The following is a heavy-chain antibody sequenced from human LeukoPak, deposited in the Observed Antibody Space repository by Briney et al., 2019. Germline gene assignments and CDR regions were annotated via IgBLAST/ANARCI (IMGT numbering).Heavy chain of an antibody. CDR3: ASGTYHSDPRDGLYLKYFDY. CDR2: ISAYNGNT. Sequence: RASVKVSCKASGYTFTNYGISWVRQAPGQGLEWMGWISAYNGNTNYAQILQGRVTMTTDTSTSTAYMEPRSLRSDDTAVYYCASGTYHSDPRDGLYLKYFDYWGQGTLVTVSS. J-gene: IGHJ4*02. CDR1: GYTFTNYG. V-gene: IGHV1-18*01. D-gene: IGHD5-24*01.